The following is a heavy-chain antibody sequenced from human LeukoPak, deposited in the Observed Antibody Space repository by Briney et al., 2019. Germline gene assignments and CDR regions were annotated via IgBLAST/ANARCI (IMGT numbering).Heavy chain of an antibody. CDR1: GGPFSGYY. CDR2: ISHKGST. Sequence: SETLSLTCAVYGGPFSGYYWSWIRQPPGKGLEWIGEISHKGSTNYNPSLKSRVTISVDTSKNQFSLKLSSVTAADTAVYYCAREVAALRSAFDIWGQGTMVTVSS. J-gene: IGHJ3*02. V-gene: IGHV4-34*01. CDR3: AREVAALRSAFDI. D-gene: IGHD2-15*01.